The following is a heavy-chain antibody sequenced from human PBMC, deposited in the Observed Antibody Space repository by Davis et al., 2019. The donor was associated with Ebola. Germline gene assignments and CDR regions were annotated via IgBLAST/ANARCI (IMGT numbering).Heavy chain of an antibody. CDR2: IYPGDSDT. CDR3: ARPRQWLVSEAFDI. CDR1: GYDFHHYW. V-gene: IGHV5-51*01. D-gene: IGHD6-19*01. Sequence: GESLKISCQGSGYDFHHYWIDWVRHVPGKGLEWMGIIYPGDSDTRYSPSFQGQVTISADKSISTAYLQWSSLKASDTAMYYCARPRQWLVSEAFDIWGQGTMVTVSS. J-gene: IGHJ3*02.